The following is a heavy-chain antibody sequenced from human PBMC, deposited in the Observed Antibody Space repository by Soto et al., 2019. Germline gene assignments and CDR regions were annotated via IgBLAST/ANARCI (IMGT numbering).Heavy chain of an antibody. J-gene: IGHJ6*02. CDR1: GFSFSSYN. Sequence: EVQLVESGGGLVKPGGSLRLSCAASGFSFSSYNMNWVRQTPGKGLGWVASIRTTSSYIHYADSVKGRFTISRDNAKNSLELQMDSLRAEDTAVYYCARVLAAAMNNYYYAMDVWGQGTTVTVSS. CDR2: IRTTSSYI. CDR3: ARVLAAAMNNYYYAMDV. V-gene: IGHV3-21*01. D-gene: IGHD2-2*01.